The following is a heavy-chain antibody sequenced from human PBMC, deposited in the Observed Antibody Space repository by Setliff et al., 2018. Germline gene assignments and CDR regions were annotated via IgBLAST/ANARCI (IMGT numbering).Heavy chain of an antibody. J-gene: IGHJ6*02. D-gene: IGHD6-13*01. Sequence: PGGSLRLSCAASGFMFGSYAMHWVRQAPGRGPEWLAVISYDGSHDYYADSVKGRFTISRDKSKNTVFLQMNSLRAEDTAVYYCARDPGPHAAHFRAIGYGMDVWGQGTTVTVSS. V-gene: IGHV3-30*14. CDR1: GFMFGSYA. CDR2: ISYDGSHD. CDR3: ARDPGPHAAHFRAIGYGMDV.